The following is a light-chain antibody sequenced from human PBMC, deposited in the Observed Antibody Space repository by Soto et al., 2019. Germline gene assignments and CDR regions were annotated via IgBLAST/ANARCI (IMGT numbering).Light chain of an antibody. CDR1: QSISRF. CDR2: DAS. Sequence: DIQMTQSPSTLSASVGDRVTITCGASQSISRFLAWYQQKPGKAPKLLIYDASSLESGVPSRFSGSGSGADFTLTISSLQPEDVATYYCQQYNSYSPLTFGGGTQVDIK. V-gene: IGKV1-5*01. J-gene: IGKJ4*01. CDR3: QQYNSYSPLT.